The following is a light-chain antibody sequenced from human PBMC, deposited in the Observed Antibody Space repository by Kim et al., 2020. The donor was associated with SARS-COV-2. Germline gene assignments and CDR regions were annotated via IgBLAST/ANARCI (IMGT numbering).Light chain of an antibody. J-gene: IGKJ1*01. Sequence: DIQMTQSPSSLSASVGDRVTITCRASQGISHDLAWYQQKPGKVPKLLIFAASALHSGVPSRFSGSGSGTDFTLTISSLQPEDVATYYCQKYSGAPWTFGQVTKVDIK. CDR1: QGISHD. V-gene: IGKV1-27*01. CDR3: QKYSGAPWT. CDR2: AAS.